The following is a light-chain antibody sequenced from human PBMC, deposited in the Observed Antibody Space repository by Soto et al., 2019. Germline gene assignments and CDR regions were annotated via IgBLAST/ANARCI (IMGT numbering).Light chain of an antibody. Sequence: EIVLAQSPGTLSLSPGERATLSCRASQTISHTFLAWYQQRPGQAPRLLIYGASGRAAGIPDRFSGSGSGTDFTLSISRLEPEDFAVYYCQQYGVSPTFGGGTKVDIK. CDR3: QQYGVSPT. V-gene: IGKV3-20*01. CDR2: GAS. J-gene: IGKJ4*01. CDR1: QTISHTF.